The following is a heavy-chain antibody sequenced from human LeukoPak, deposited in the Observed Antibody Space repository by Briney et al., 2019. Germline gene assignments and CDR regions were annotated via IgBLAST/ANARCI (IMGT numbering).Heavy chain of an antibody. V-gene: IGHV3-23*01. CDR1: GFTFSSYA. D-gene: IGHD2-15*01. CDR3: AKAPHCSGGRCYYYYYMDV. J-gene: IGHJ6*03. CDR2: ISGSGGST. Sequence: GGSLRLSCAASGFTFSSYAMSWVRQAPGKGLEWVSAISGSGGSTYYADSVKGRFTISRDNSKNTLYLQMNSLRAEDTAVYYCAKAPHCSGGRCYYYYYMDVWGKGTTVTVSS.